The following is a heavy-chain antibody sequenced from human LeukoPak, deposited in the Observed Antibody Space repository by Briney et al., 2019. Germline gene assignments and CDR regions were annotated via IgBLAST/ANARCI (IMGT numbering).Heavy chain of an antibody. V-gene: IGHV3-30*02. CDR3: AKEDYYDSSGAWAFDI. J-gene: IGHJ3*02. D-gene: IGHD3-22*01. CDR2: IRYDGSNK. CDR1: GFTFSSYG. Sequence: QPGGSLRLSCAASGFTFSSYGMHWVRQAPGKGLEWVAFIRYDGSNKYYADSVKGRFTISRDNSKNTLYLQMNSLRAEDTAVYYCAKEDYYDSSGAWAFDIWGQGTMVTVSS.